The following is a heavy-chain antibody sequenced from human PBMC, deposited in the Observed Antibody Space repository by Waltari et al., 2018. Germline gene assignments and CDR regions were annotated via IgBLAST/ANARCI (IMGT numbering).Heavy chain of an antibody. V-gene: IGHV3-13*01. J-gene: IGHJ6*02. CDR3: ARRAAGPYYYGMDV. CDR2: IGTAGDT. D-gene: IGHD6-13*01. CDR1: GFTFSSYD. Sequence: EVQLVESGGGLVQPGGSLRLSCAASGFTFSSYDMHWVRQATGKGLEGVSAIGTAGDTYYPGSVKGRFTISRENAKNSLYLQMNSLRAGDTAVYYCARRAAGPYYYGMDVWGQGTTVTVSS.